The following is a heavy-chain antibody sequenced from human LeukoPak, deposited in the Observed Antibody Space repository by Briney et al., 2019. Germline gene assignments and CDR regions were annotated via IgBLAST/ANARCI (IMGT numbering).Heavy chain of an antibody. CDR1: GGSISSYY. CDR3: ARGFREGSFDY. CDR2: IYYSGST. V-gene: IGHV4-39*07. D-gene: IGHD3-10*01. J-gene: IGHJ4*02. Sequence: SETLSLTCTVSGGSISSYYWGWLRQPPGKGLEWIGSIYYSGSTYYNPSLKSRVTISVDTSKNQFSLKLSSVTAADTAVYYCARGFREGSFDYWGQGTLVTVSS.